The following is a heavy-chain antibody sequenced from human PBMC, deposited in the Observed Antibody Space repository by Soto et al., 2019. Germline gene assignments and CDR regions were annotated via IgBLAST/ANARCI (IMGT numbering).Heavy chain of an antibody. D-gene: IGHD2-21*02. CDR3: ARESGDWPLNWFDP. CDR1: GFNFSNHW. J-gene: IGHJ5*02. Sequence: GGSLRLYCAASGFNFSNHWMHWVRQRPAEGLVWVSRITSDGKSKAYAESVKGRFAISRDNAKNTLYLQMNGLTAEDTAVYYCARESGDWPLNWFDPWGQGTLVTVSS. CDR2: ITSDGKSK. V-gene: IGHV3-74*01.